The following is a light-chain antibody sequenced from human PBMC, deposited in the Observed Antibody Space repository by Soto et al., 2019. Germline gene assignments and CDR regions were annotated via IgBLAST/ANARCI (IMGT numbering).Light chain of an antibody. Sequence: QSVLTQPASVSGSPGQSITISCTGTSSDVGGYNYVSWYQQHPGKAPKLMIYEVSNRPSGVSNPFSGSKSGNTASLTISGLXAEDEADYYCSSYTSSSTLYVFGTGTKVTVL. J-gene: IGLJ1*01. CDR3: SSYTSSSTLYV. CDR2: EVS. V-gene: IGLV2-14*01. CDR1: SSDVGGYNY.